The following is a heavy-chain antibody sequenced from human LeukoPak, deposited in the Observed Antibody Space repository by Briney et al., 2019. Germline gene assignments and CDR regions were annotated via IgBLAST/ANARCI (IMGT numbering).Heavy chain of an antibody. CDR1: GFTFSSYE. J-gene: IGHJ4*02. Sequence: GGSLRLSCAASGFTFSSYEMNWVRQAPGKGLEWVSYISSSGSTIYYADSVKGRFTISRDNAKNSLYLQMNSLRAEDTAVYYCAKESGSYDFWSWGVPGAFDYWGQGTLVTVSS. CDR3: AKESGSYDFWSWGVPGAFDY. V-gene: IGHV3-48*03. D-gene: IGHD3-3*01. CDR2: ISSSGSTI.